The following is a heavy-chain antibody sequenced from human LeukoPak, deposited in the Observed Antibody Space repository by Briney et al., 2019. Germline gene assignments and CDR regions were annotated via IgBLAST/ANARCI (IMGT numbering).Heavy chain of an antibody. Sequence: SETLSLTCGVYGGSFSGYYWTWIRQSPGMGLEWIGETIHSGSTNYNPSLTSRVTISVDTSKNQSSLELSSVTAADTAVYYCARGILVTVYAALDYWGQGTLVTVSS. V-gene: IGHV4-34*01. J-gene: IGHJ4*02. D-gene: IGHD2-8*01. CDR3: ARGILVTVYAALDY. CDR2: TIHSGST. CDR1: GGSFSGYY.